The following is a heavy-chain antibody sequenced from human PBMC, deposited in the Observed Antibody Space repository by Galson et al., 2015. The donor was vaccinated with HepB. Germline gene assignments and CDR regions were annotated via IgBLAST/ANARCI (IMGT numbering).Heavy chain of an antibody. V-gene: IGHV3-30*03. CDR1: GFTFGSYG. J-gene: IGHJ4*02. CDR3: ARVKDSYFFDS. CDR2: ISYDRSDK. D-gene: IGHD3/OR15-3a*01. Sequence: SLRLSCAASGFTFGSYGMHWVRQAPGKGLEWVAFISYDRSDKTYGDSVKGRSTISRDTSKNTLYLHMNSLRSDDTAVYFCARVKDSYFFDSWGQGTLVTVSS.